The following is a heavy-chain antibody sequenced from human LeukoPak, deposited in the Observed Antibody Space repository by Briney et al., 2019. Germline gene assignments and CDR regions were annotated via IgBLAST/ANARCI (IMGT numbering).Heavy chain of an antibody. V-gene: IGHV1-2*02. CDR2: INPNSGGT. CDR1: GYTFTGYY. CDR3: VRIVVVPAATYYYYGMDV. D-gene: IGHD2-2*01. J-gene: IGHJ6*02. Sequence: ASVKVSCKASGYTFTGYYMHWVRQAPGQGLEWMGWINPNSGGTNYAQKFQGRVTMTRDTSISTAYMELSRLRSDDTAVYYCVRIVVVPAATYYYYGMDVWGQGTTVTVSS.